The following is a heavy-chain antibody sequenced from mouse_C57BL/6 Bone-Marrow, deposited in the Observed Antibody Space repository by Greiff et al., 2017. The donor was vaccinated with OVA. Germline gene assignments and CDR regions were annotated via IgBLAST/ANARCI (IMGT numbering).Heavy chain of an antibody. V-gene: IGHV1-74*01. D-gene: IGHD1-1*01. CDR3: EIRYYGSGLAY. J-gene: IGHJ3*01. CDR1: GYTFTSYW. Sequence: QVQLQQPGADLVKPGASVTVSCKASGYTFTSYWLHWVKQRPGQGLEWIGRIHPYDSDTNYNQKFKGKATLTVDKSSSPASLQLSSLTSEDSAVDYCEIRYYGSGLAYWGQGTLVTVSA. CDR2: IHPYDSDT.